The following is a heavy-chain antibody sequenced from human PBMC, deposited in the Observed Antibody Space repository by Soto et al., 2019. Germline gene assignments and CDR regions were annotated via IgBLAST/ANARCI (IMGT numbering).Heavy chain of an antibody. CDR3: ARVTRYSSSWLLDY. Sequence: VASVKVSCKASGYTFTSYAMHWVRQAPGQRLEWMGWINAGNGNTKYSQKFQGRVTITRDTSASTAYMELSSLRSEDTAVYYCARVTRYSSSWLLDYWGQGTLVTVSS. CDR1: GYTFTSYA. J-gene: IGHJ4*02. CDR2: INAGNGNT. D-gene: IGHD6-13*01. V-gene: IGHV1-3*01.